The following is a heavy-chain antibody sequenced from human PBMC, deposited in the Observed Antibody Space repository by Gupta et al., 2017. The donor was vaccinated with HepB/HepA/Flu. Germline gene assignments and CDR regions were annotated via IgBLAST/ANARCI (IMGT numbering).Heavy chain of an antibody. Sequence: EVQLVESGGGLVKPGGSVGHSCAASGCTFSSYSMNWVRQAPGKGLEWVSSISSSSSYIYYADSVKGRFTISRDNAKNSLYLQMNSLRAEDTAVYYCARDPHPRYSGRYGDWYFDLWGRGTLVTVSS. CDR3: ARDPHPRYSGRYGDWYFDL. CDR2: ISSSSSYI. J-gene: IGHJ2*01. V-gene: IGHV3-21*01. D-gene: IGHD1-26*01. CDR1: GCTFSSYS.